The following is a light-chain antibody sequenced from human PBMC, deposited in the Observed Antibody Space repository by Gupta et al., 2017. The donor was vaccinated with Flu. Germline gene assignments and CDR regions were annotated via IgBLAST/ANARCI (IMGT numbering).Light chain of an antibody. V-gene: IGKV1-27*01. CDR3: QRYKSGPFT. Sequence: DIWLSQSPSCLSAYVGDRVTITCRASQGINNYLAWYQQKPGKVPKLLIYAASTLQSGGPSRFSGGGSGTDFTLTISSLQPEDFATYYCQRYKSGPFTFGPGTKVDI. CDR2: AAS. J-gene: IGKJ3*01. CDR1: QGINNY.